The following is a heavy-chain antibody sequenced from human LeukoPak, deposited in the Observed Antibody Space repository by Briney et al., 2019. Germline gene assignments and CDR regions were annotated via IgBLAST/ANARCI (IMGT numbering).Heavy chain of an antibody. J-gene: IGHJ4*02. CDR3: AREPYSSSTFDY. Sequence: PGGSLRLSCAASGFTFSSYEMNWVRQAPGKGLEWVSSISSSSSYIYYADSVKGRFTISRDNAKNSLYLQMNSLRAEDTAVYYCAREPYSSSTFDYWGQGTLVTVSS. V-gene: IGHV3-21*01. CDR2: ISSSSSYI. CDR1: GFTFSSYE. D-gene: IGHD6-6*01.